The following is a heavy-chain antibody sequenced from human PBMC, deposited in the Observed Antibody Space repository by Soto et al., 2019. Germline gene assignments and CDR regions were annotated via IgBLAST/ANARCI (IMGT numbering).Heavy chain of an antibody. Sequence: SVTVSSRASRFTFFSSGITLVRQAPGQGLEWMGWISAYNGNTNYAQKLQGRVTMTTDTSTSTAYMELRSLRSVYTAVYYCAREREQWLVLSGMDVWGQGTTVTVSS. CDR2: ISAYNGNT. J-gene: IGHJ6*02. V-gene: IGHV1-18*01. D-gene: IGHD6-19*01. CDR3: AREREQWLVLSGMDV. CDR1: RFTFFSSG.